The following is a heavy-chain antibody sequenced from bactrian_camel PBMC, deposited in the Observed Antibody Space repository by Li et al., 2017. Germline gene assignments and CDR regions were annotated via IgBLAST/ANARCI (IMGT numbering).Heavy chain of an antibody. CDR3: AADHRPWLCATLTPADFGY. CDR1: GYPGSRYC. CDR2: LSRGGAPI. V-gene: IGHV3S39*01. J-gene: IGHJ6*01. Sequence: HVQLVESGGGSVQPGGSLRLSCAYEGYPGSRYCMGWFRQAPGQEREAVAQTLSRGGAPIYYADSVKGRFSVSYESTVDKNGKNTMYLQMTSLKSEDTAMYICAADHRPWLCATLTPADFGYWGQGTQVTVS. D-gene: IGHD4*01.